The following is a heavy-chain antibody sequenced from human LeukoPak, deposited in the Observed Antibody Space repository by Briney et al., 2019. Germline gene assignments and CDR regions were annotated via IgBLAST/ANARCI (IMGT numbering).Heavy chain of an antibody. Sequence: GGSLRLSCAVSGFTFSDYFMHWVRQAPGKGPEWVSSISTSATFVYYADSVEGRFTISRDNTRNSLYLQMDSLRAEDTAVYHCARDFAFSYPWGQGTLVTVSS. J-gene: IGHJ5*02. D-gene: IGHD3-3*01. CDR1: GFTFSDYF. CDR2: ISTSATFV. V-gene: IGHV3-21*01. CDR3: ARDFAFSYP.